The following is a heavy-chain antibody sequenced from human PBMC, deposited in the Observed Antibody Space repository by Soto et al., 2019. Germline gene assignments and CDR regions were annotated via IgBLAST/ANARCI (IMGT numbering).Heavy chain of an antibody. J-gene: IGHJ4*02. CDR2: IYYSGST. D-gene: IGHD3-16*02. CDR3: AGGKLRLGELSLFDY. Sequence: PSETLSLTCTVSGGSVSSGSYYWIWIRHPPGKGLEWIGYIYYSGSTNYNPSLKSRVTISVDTSKNQFSLKLSSVTAADTAVYYCAGGKLRLGELSLFDYWGQGTLVTVSS. V-gene: IGHV4-61*01. CDR1: GGSVSSGSYY.